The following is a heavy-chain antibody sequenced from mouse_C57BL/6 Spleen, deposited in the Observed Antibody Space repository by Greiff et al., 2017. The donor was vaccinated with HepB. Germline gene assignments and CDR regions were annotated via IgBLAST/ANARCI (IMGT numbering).Heavy chain of an antibody. CDR1: GYTFTSYW. J-gene: IGHJ3*01. CDR3: AKYYYGSSYWFAY. Sequence: QVQLKQSGAELAKPGASVKLSCKASGYTFTSYWMHWVKQRPGQGLEWIGYINPSSGYTKYNQKFKDKATLTADKSSSTAYMQLSSLTYEDSAVYYCAKYYYGSSYWFAYGGQGTLVTVSA. D-gene: IGHD1-1*01. V-gene: IGHV1-7*01. CDR2: INPSSGYT.